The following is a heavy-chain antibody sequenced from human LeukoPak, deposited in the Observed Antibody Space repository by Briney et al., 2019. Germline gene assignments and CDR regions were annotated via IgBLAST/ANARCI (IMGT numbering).Heavy chain of an antibody. CDR1: GDTFSGHY. V-gene: IGHV1-2*02. D-gene: IGHD3-10*01. CDR2: INPKTGGT. J-gene: IGHJ4*02. CDR3: GRWGGPGNFGAY. Sequence: ASVKVSCKTSGDTFSGHYIHWVRQAPGQGLDCMGWINPKTGGTFYTEKFQGRVTMTRDTSINTAYMELSGLRSDDTAVYYCGRWGGPGNFGAYWGRGTLVTVSS.